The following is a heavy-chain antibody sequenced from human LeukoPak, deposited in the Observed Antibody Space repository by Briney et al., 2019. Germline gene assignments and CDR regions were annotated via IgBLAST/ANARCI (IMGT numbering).Heavy chain of an antibody. D-gene: IGHD4-17*01. CDR1: GFTFNSYW. CDR3: ARDRTPRDSDDYGDYVSFDY. J-gene: IGHJ4*02. V-gene: IGHV3-74*01. CDR2: INSDGSGT. Sequence: QSGGSLRLSCAASGFTFNSYWMHWVRQAPGKGLVWVSRINSDGSGTSYADSVKGRFAISRDNSKNTLYLQMNSLRAEDTAVYYCARDRTPRDSDDYGDYVSFDYWGQGTLVTVSS.